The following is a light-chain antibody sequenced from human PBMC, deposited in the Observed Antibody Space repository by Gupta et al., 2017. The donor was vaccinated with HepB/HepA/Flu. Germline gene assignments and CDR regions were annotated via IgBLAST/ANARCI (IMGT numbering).Light chain of an antibody. V-gene: IGKV1-39*01. CDR2: GAS. J-gene: IGKJ1*01. Sequence: DIQMTQSPSSLSASVGDRVTITCRASQNIGTSLNWYHHKPGKAPKLLIYGASTLQSGVPSRFSGSGSGTDFTLTISRLQPEDFATFHCQQCDSIPWTFGEGTKVEFK. CDR1: QNIGTS. CDR3: QQCDSIPWT.